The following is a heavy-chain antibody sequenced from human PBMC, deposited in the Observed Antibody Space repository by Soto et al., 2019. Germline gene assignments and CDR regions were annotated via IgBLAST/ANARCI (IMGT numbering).Heavy chain of an antibody. CDR3: AKTTVTKAGGYDY. J-gene: IGHJ4*02. D-gene: IGHD4-17*01. Sequence: QVQLVESGGGVVQPGRSLRLSCAASGFTFSSYGMHWVRQAPGKGLEWVAVISYDGSNKYYADSVKGRFTISRDNSKKTLYLQMNSLRAEDTAVYYCAKTTVTKAGGYDYWGQGTLVTVSS. V-gene: IGHV3-30*18. CDR2: ISYDGSNK. CDR1: GFTFSSYG.